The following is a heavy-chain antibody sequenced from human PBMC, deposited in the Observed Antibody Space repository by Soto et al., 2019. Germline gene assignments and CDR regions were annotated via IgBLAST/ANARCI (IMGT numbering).Heavy chain of an antibody. CDR2: INGDGSEK. J-gene: IGHJ4*02. CDR1: GFTFSDYW. V-gene: IGHV3-7*03. CDR3: TRDPISTAGISVY. Sequence: GGSLRLSCEASGFTFSDYWMGWVRQAPGKGLEWVANINGDGSEKYYVDSVKGRLTISRDNAKNSLYLEMKSLRVGDTAVYYCTRDPISTAGISVYWGQGTLVTAPQ. D-gene: IGHD6-13*01.